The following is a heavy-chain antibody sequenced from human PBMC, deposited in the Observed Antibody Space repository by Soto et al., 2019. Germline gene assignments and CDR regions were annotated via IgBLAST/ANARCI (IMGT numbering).Heavy chain of an antibody. V-gene: IGHV1-2*04. CDR2: INPKRGGT. J-gene: IGHJ6*02. CDR1: GYSYTDYH. CDR3: ARGDSTDCSNGVCSFFYNHDMDV. Sequence: ASVKVSCKASGYSYTDYHIHWVRQAPGRGLDWLGRINPKRGGTSTAQKFQGWVTMTTDTSISTASMELTRLTSYDAAIYYCARGDSTDCSNGVCSFFYNHDMDVWGQGTTVTVSS. D-gene: IGHD2-8*01.